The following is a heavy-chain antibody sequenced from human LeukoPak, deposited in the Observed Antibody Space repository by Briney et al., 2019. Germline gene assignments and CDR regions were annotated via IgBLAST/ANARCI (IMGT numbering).Heavy chain of an antibody. CDR2: IYYSGST. V-gene: IGHV4-39*07. CDR3: AREMGYSTSSLRMDV. D-gene: IGHD6-13*01. CDR1: GGSISSSSYY. J-gene: IGHJ6*02. Sequence: SETLSLTCTVSGGSISSSSYYWGWIRQPPGKGLEWIGSIYYSGSTYYNPSLKSRVTISVDTSKNQFSLKLSSVTAADTAVYYCAREMGYSTSSLRMDVWAKGPRSPSP.